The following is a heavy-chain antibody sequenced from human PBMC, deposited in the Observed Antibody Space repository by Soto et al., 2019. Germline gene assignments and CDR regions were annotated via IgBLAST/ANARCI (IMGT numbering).Heavy chain of an antibody. CDR3: DREGSRIAVRPFDS. J-gene: IGHJ4*02. D-gene: IGHD6-6*01. CDR1: GGSISSSDYY. V-gene: IGHV4-30-4*02. Sequence: SGTLSLTCTVSGGSISSSDYYWGGIRQPKGKGLEWIGYIYYSGNTYYNPSLKRLVTISLYTSKNQFSLHMSSVTSAATALYNCDREGSRIAVRPFDSWGQGPLVTVSS. CDR2: IYYSGNT.